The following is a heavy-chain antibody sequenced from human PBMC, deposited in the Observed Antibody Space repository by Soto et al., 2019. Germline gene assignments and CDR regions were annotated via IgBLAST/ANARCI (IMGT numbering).Heavy chain of an antibody. J-gene: IGHJ4*02. CDR3: ARESSGWEAGFDY. CDR1: GSSISSYY. Sequence: KSSETLSLTCTVSGSSISSYYWSWIRQPPGKGLEWIGYIYYSGSTNYNPSLKSRVTISVDTSKNQFSLKLSSVTAADTAVYYCARESSGWEAGFDYWGQGTLVTVSS. V-gene: IGHV4-59*01. D-gene: IGHD6-19*01. CDR2: IYYSGST.